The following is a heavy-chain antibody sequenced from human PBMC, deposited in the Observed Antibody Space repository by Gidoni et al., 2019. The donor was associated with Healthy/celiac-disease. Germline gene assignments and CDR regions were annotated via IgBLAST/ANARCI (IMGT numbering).Heavy chain of an antibody. CDR3: ARDLSLWGCGDY. D-gene: IGHD7-27*01. V-gene: IGHV3-30-3*01. J-gene: IGHJ4*02. CDR1: GFTFSSYA. CDR2: ISYDGSNK. Sequence: QVQLVESGGGVVHPGRSLSLSCAASGFTFSSYAMHWVRQAPGKGLEWVAVISYDGSNKYYADYVKGRFNISRDNAKNKLYLQMNSLRAEDTAVYYCARDLSLWGCGDYWGQGTLVTVSS.